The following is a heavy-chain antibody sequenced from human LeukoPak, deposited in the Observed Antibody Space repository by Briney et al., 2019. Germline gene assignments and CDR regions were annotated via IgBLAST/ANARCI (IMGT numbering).Heavy chain of an antibody. Sequence: GGSLRLSCAASGFNFSNYSMNWVRQARGKGLEWVSYISSSGRTIHHADSVKGRFTISRDNAKNSLYLQMNSLRDEDTAVYYCARFRSVLWDFDYWGQGALVTVSS. D-gene: IGHD4/OR15-4a*01. CDR3: ARFRSVLWDFDY. J-gene: IGHJ4*02. CDR2: ISSSGRTI. CDR1: GFNFSNYS. V-gene: IGHV3-48*02.